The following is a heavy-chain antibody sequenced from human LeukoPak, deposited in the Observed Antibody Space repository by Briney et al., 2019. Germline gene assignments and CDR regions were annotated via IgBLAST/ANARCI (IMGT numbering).Heavy chain of an antibody. CDR1: GYIFTGYY. D-gene: IGHD5-18*01. CDR3: ARAPVGYSYGLRHIYYMDV. V-gene: IGHV1-46*01. CDR2: INPSGDST. J-gene: IGHJ6*03. Sequence: ASVKVSCKASGYIFTGYYIHWVRQAPGQGLEWMGIINPSGDSTSYAQKFQGRVTMARDMSTSTVYMELSSLRSEDTAVYYCARAPVGYSYGLRHIYYMDVWGKGTTVTVSS.